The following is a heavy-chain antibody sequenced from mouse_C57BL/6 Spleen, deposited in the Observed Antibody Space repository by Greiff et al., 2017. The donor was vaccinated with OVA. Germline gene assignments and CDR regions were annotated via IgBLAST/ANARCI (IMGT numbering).Heavy chain of an antibody. CDR1: GYAFSSSW. J-gene: IGHJ2*01. D-gene: IGHD2-5*01. CDR3: ARESNYDY. CDR2: IYPGDGDT. V-gene: IGHV1-82*01. Sequence: VQLQQSGPELVKPGASVKISCKASGYAFSSSWMNWVKQRPGKGLEWIGRIYPGDGDTNYNGKFKGKATLTADKSSSTAYMQLSSLTSEDSAVYFCARESNYDYWGQGTTLTVSS.